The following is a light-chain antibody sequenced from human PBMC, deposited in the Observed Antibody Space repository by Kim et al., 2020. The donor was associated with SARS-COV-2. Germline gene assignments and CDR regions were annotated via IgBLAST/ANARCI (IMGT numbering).Light chain of an antibody. CDR2: GAS. CDR3: QQYDSSPLT. Sequence: EIVLTQSPGTLSLSPGERATLSCRASQSVSSSYLAWYQQKPGQAPRLLIYGASSRATGIPDRFSGSGSGIDFTLTISRLEPEDFAVYYCQQYDSSPLTFGGGTKVEI. V-gene: IGKV3-20*01. CDR1: QSVSSSY. J-gene: IGKJ4*01.